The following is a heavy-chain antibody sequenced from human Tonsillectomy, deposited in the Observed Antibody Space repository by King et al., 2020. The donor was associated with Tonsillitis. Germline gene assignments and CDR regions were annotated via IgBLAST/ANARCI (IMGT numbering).Heavy chain of an antibody. Sequence: VQLQQWGAGLLKPSETLSLTCAVYVGSFSGYYWSWTRQPPRKGLEWIAEINNSGSTNYNPSLKSRVTISVGPSKNQFSLKLNSMTAADTAVYYCASDPRGSPRNTFDIWGLGTMVTVSS. CDR3: ASDPRGSPRNTFDI. J-gene: IGHJ3*02. CDR2: INNSGST. V-gene: IGHV4-34*01. D-gene: IGHD5-12*01. CDR1: VGSFSGYY.